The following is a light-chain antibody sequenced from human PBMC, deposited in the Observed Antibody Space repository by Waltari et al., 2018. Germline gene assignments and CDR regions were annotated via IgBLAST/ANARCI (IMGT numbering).Light chain of an antibody. V-gene: IGLV2-23*01. CDR2: EGS. CDR1: SSDDGGYNL. CDR3: CSYAGSSTYVV. Sequence: QSALTQPASVSGSPGQSITIPCTATSSDDGGYNLVSWYQQHPGKTPKLMFYEGSNRLSGVSNLFSGSKSGNTASLTISGLQSEDEADYYCCSYAGSSTYVVFGGGTKLTVL. J-gene: IGLJ2*01.